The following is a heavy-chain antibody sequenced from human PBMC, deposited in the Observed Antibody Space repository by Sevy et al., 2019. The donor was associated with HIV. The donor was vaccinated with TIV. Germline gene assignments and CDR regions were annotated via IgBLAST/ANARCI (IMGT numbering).Heavy chain of an antibody. D-gene: IGHD6-13*01. J-gene: IGHJ6*02. CDR3: ARAHVIAAAGGYYYGMDV. Sequence: SETLSLTCTVSGGSVSSGSYYWSWIRQPPGKGLEWIGYIYYSGSTNYNPSLKSRVTISVDTSKNQFSLKLSSVTAAETAVYYCARAHVIAAAGGYYYGMDVWGQGTTVTVSS. CDR2: IYYSGST. CDR1: GGSVSSGSYY. V-gene: IGHV4-61*01.